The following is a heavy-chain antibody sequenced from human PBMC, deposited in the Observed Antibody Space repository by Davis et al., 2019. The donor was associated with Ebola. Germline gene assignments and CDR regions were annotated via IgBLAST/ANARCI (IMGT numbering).Heavy chain of an antibody. V-gene: IGHV3-30-3*01. J-gene: IGHJ4*02. Sequence: GESLKISCAASGFTFSSYAMHWVRQAPGKGLEWVAVISYDGSNKYYADSVKGRFTISRDNSKNTLYLQMNSLRAEDTAVYYCASGMFGISTDWGQGTLVTVSS. D-gene: IGHD3-16*01. CDR2: ISYDGSNK. CDR3: ASGMFGISTD. CDR1: GFTFSSYA.